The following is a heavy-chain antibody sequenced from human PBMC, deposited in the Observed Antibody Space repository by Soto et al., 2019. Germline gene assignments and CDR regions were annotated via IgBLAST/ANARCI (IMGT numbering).Heavy chain of an antibody. CDR3: ARDTGDGTFDF. D-gene: IGHD7-27*01. CDR1: GYTFSSYA. V-gene: IGHV1-3*01. CDR2: INARYGNT. Sequence: ASVKVSCKASGYTFSSYAMHWVRQAPGLRLEWMGWINARYGNTKSSQKFQDRVTISRDTSASTAYMELTSLRSEDTAVYYCARDTGDGTFDFWGQGTLVTVSS. J-gene: IGHJ4*02.